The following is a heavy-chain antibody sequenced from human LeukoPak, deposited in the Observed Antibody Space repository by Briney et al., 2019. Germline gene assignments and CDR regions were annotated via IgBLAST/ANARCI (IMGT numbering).Heavy chain of an antibody. CDR3: AKGRMGTTFDD. Sequence: PGGSLRLSCAASVFTFSSFAMNWVRQAPGKGLEWVSAISGSGGGTYYADSVEGRFTISKDNSQNTLYLQMSSLSAEDTAVYYCAKGRMGTTFDDWGQGTLVTVSS. CDR1: VFTFSSFA. J-gene: IGHJ4*02. V-gene: IGHV3-23*01. CDR2: ISGSGGGT. D-gene: IGHD4-11*01.